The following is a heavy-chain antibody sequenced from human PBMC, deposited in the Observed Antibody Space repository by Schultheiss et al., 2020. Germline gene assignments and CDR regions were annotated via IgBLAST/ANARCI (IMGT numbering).Heavy chain of an antibody. D-gene: IGHD6-19*01. V-gene: IGHV3-74*01. Sequence: GGSLRLSCAASGFTFSSYWMHWVRQAPGKGLVWVSRINSDGSSTSYADSVKGRFTISRDNAKNTLYLQMNSLRTEDTALYYCAKGSRAIAVAAFDYWGQGTLVTVSS. J-gene: IGHJ4*02. CDR1: GFTFSSYW. CDR3: AKGSRAIAVAAFDY. CDR2: INSDGSST.